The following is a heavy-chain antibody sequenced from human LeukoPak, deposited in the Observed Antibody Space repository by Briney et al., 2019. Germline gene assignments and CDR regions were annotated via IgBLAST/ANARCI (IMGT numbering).Heavy chain of an antibody. V-gene: IGHV4-34*01. CDR2: INESGST. Sequence: SETLSLTCGVSGGSFSGYYWSWIRQSPGKGLEWIGEINESGSTDYNPSLKSRVTISVDTSKRQFSLKLNSVTAADTAVYYCARHSSMTTVVFDYWGQGTLVTVSS. D-gene: IGHD4-23*01. CDR1: GGSFSGYY. J-gene: IGHJ4*02. CDR3: ARHSSMTTVVFDY.